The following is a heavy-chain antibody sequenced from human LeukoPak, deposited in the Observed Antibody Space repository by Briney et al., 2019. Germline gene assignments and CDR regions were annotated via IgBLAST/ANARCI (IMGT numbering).Heavy chain of an antibody. V-gene: IGHV4-59*08. CDR1: GGSISSYY. CDR2: ISHSGTT. Sequence: SETLSLTCTVSGGSISSYYWSWIRQSPGKGLEWIGYISHSGTTKYNPSLKSRVTISVDTSKNQFSLKLSSVTAADTAVYYCARGARAGYNLEPFDYWGQGTLVTVSS. CDR3: ARGARAGYNLEPFDY. J-gene: IGHJ4*02. D-gene: IGHD5-24*01.